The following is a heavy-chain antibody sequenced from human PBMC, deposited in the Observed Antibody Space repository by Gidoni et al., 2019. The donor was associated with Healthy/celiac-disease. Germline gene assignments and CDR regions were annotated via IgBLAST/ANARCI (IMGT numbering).Heavy chain of an antibody. CDR2: ISSSSSTI. CDR3: ARDFFYDGEPRHLAY. D-gene: IGHD3-3*01. V-gene: IGHV3-48*01. Sequence: EVQLVESGGGLVQPGGSLRLSCAASGFTFSSYSMNWVRQAPGKGLEWVSYISSSSSTIYYADSVKGRFTISRDNAKNSLYLQMNSLRAEDTAVYYCARDFFYDGEPRHLAYWGQGTLVTVSS. CDR1: GFTFSSYS. J-gene: IGHJ4*02.